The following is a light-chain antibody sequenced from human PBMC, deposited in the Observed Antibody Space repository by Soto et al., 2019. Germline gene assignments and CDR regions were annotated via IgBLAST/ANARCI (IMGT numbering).Light chain of an antibody. CDR3: QHYGSSPRT. Sequence: LVLTQSPGTLSFSPGETATLSCRASQSVSNIYLGWYQQKPGQAPRLLIFDGSSRATGIPDRFSGSGSGTDFTLTISRLEPEDFALYYCQHYGSSPRTFGQGTKVDIK. CDR2: DGS. CDR1: QSVSNIY. V-gene: IGKV3-20*01. J-gene: IGKJ1*01.